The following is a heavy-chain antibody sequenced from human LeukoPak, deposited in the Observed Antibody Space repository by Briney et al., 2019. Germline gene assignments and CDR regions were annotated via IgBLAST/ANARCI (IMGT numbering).Heavy chain of an antibody. J-gene: IGHJ3*02. V-gene: IGHV3-23*01. CDR2: ISGSGGST. D-gene: IGHD3-22*01. Sequence: PGGSLRLSCAASGFTFSTYGMSWVRQAPGKGLEWVSAISGSGGSTYYADSVKGRFTISRDNSKNTLYLQMNSLRAEDTAVYYCARGPYYYDSSDAFDIWGQGTMVTVSS. CDR1: GFTFSTYG. CDR3: ARGPYYYDSSDAFDI.